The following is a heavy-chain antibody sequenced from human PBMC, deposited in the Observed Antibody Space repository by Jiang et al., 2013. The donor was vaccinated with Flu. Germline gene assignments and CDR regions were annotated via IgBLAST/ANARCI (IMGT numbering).Heavy chain of an antibody. Sequence: SGAEVKKPGASVKVSCKASGYTFTSYGISWVRQAPGQGLEWMGWISAYNGNTNYAQKLQGRVTMTTDTSTSTAYMELRSLRSDDTAVYYCARDGGIHYYDSSGYFRPYYYYGMDVWGKGTTVTVPS. CDR3: ARDGGIHYYDSSGYFRPYYYYGMDV. CDR1: GYTFTSYG. CDR2: ISAYNGNT. J-gene: IGHJ6*04. V-gene: IGHV1-18*01. D-gene: IGHD3-22*01.